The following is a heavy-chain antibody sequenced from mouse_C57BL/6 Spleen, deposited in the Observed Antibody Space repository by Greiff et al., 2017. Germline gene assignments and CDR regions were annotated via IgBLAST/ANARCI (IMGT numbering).Heavy chain of an antibody. Sequence: VQLQQSGTVLARPGASVKMSCKTSGYTFTSYWMHWVKQRPGQGLEWIGAIYPGNSDTSYNQKFKGKAKLTAVTSASTAYMELSSLTNEDSAVYYCTSYSNYDYAMDYWGQGTSVTVSS. V-gene: IGHV1-5*01. D-gene: IGHD2-5*01. CDR1: GYTFTSYW. J-gene: IGHJ4*01. CDR3: TSYSNYDYAMDY. CDR2: IYPGNSDT.